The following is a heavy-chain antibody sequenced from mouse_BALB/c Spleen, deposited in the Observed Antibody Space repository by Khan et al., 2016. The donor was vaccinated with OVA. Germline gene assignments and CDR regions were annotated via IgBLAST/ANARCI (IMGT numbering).Heavy chain of an antibody. J-gene: IGHJ3*01. Sequence: IQLVQSGPELVKPGASVKMSCKASGYTFSSYVMHWVKQKPGQGLEWIGYISPNSDGSKYNEKFRGKATLTSDKSSSTAYMELSSLTSEDSAVYYCFRSLYDYGSAYEGFAYWGQGTLVTVSA. V-gene: IGHV1S136*01. CDR2: ISPNSDGS. CDR1: GYTFSSYV. CDR3: FRSLYDYGSAYEGFAY. D-gene: IGHD1-1*01.